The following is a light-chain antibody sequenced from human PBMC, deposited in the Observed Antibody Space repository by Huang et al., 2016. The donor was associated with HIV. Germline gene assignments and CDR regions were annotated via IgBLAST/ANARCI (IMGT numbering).Light chain of an antibody. V-gene: IGKV3-15*01. CDR2: GSS. CDR1: RSVSTN. CDR3: HQYNNWLLS. J-gene: IGKJ4*01. Sequence: EIVMTQSPATLSVSPRQRVTLSCSANRSVSTNLAWYQQRHGQAPRLLIYGSSTRAPGIPARFSGSGSGTDFSLTISSLQSEDFALYYCHQYNNWLLSFGGGTRV.